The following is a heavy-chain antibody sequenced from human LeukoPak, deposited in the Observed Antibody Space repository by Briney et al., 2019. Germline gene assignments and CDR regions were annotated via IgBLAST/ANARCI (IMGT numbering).Heavy chain of an antibody. CDR1: GFTFSSYA. V-gene: IGHV3-23*01. CDR3: AKDRGATRTGAPFDY. Sequence: GGSLRLSCAASGFTFSSYAMHWVRQAPGKGLEWVSAISGSGGSTYYADSVKGRFTISRDNSENTLYLQMNSLRAEDTAVYYCAKDRGATRTGAPFDYWGQGTLVTVSS. CDR2: ISGSGGST. D-gene: IGHD1-26*01. J-gene: IGHJ4*02.